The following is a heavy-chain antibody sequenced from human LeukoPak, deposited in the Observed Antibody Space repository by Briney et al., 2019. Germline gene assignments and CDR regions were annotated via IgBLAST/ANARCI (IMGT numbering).Heavy chain of an antibody. Sequence: SVKVSCKASGGTFSSYAISRVRQAPGQGLEWMGGIIPIFGTANYAQKFQGRVTITTDESTSTAYMELSSLRSEDTAVYYCATEKYAQYYYGSGSSPDAFDIWGQGTMVTVSS. CDR3: ATEKYAQYYYGSGSSPDAFDI. D-gene: IGHD3-10*01. V-gene: IGHV1-69*05. CDR2: IIPIFGTA. J-gene: IGHJ3*02. CDR1: GGTFSSYA.